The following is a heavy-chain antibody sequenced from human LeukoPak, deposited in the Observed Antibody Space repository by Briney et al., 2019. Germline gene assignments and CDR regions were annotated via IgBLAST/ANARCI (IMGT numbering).Heavy chain of an antibody. CDR1: GGSISSYY. J-gene: IGHJ4*02. V-gene: IGHV4-59*01. CDR3: ARDSVFAPSGWTRIDY. D-gene: IGHD6-19*01. CDR2: ICSSGSA. Sequence: SETLSLTCTVSGGSISSYYWSWIRQPPGKGLEWIGYICSSGSANYNPSLKSRVTISVDTSKNQFSLKLSSVTAADTAVYYCARDSVFAPSGWTRIDYWGQGTLVTVSS.